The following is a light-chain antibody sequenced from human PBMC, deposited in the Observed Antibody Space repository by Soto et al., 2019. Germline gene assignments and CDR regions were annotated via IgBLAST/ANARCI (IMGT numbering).Light chain of an antibody. CDR3: QHYNSYPLT. J-gene: IGKJ4*01. CDR2: KAS. Sequence: DIQMTQSPSTLSASVVDRVTITCRASQSISSWLAWYQQKPGKAPNLLIYKASSLESGVPSRFSGSGSGTEFTLTISSLQPDDFATYYCQHYNSYPLTFGGGTKVEIK. CDR1: QSISSW. V-gene: IGKV1-5*03.